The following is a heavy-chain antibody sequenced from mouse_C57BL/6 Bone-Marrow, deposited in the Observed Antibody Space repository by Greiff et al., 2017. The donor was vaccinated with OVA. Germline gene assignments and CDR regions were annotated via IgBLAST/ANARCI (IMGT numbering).Heavy chain of an antibody. Sequence: QVQLKQSGPELVKPGASVKISCKASGYAFSSSWMNWVKQRPGKGLEWIGRIYPGDGDTNYNGKFKGQATLTADKSSSTAYMQLSSLTSEDSAVYFCARDYDEALGYYYAMDYWGQGTSVTVSS. V-gene: IGHV1-82*01. CDR3: ARDYDEALGYYYAMDY. D-gene: IGHD2-4*01. J-gene: IGHJ4*01. CDR2: IYPGDGDT. CDR1: GYAFSSSW.